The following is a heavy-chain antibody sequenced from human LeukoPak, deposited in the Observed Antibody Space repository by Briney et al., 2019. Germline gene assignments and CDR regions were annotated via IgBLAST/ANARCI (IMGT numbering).Heavy chain of an antibody. CDR2: ISSSSSTI. D-gene: IGHD3-22*01. Sequence: PGGSLRLSCAASGFAFSNYNMNWVRQAPGKGLEWVSYISSSSSTIYYADSVKGRFTISRDNAKNSLYLQMNSLRAEDTAVYYCARAVITIIYGMDVWGQGTTVTVSS. V-gene: IGHV3-48*04. J-gene: IGHJ6*02. CDR3: ARAVITIIYGMDV. CDR1: GFAFSNYN.